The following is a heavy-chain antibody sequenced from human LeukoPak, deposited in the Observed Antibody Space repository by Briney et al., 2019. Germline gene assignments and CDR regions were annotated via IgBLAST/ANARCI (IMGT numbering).Heavy chain of an antibody. D-gene: IGHD3-3*01. CDR1: GFTFSNAW. Sequence: GGSLRLSCAASGFTFSNAWMSWVRQAPGKGLEWVGRIKSKTDGGTTDYAAPVKGRFTISRDDSKNTLYLQMNSLKTEDTAVYYCTTDLRPPTIFGYYYGMDVWGQGTTVTVSS. CDR2: IKSKTDGGTT. V-gene: IGHV3-15*01. CDR3: TTDLRPPTIFGYYYGMDV. J-gene: IGHJ6*02.